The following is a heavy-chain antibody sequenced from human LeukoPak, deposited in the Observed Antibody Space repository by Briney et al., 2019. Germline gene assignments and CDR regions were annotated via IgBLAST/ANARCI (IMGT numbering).Heavy chain of an antibody. D-gene: IGHD2-21*02. V-gene: IGHV3-23*01. J-gene: IGHJ4*02. CDR1: GFTFSSYA. CDR2: ISNRGGST. CDR3: AKEPAYCGGDCCSLIDY. Sequence: PGGSLRLSCAASGFTFSSYAMSWVHQAPGKGLEWVSTISNRGGSTYYADSVKGRFTISRDNSKNTLYLQMNSLRAEDTAVYYCAKEPAYCGGDCCSLIDYWGQGTLVTVSS.